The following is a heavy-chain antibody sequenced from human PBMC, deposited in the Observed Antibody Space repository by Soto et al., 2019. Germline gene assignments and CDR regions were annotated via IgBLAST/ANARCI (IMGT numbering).Heavy chain of an antibody. D-gene: IGHD1-7*01. CDR2: INPNSGGT. Sequence: ASVKVSCKASGYTFTGYYMHWVRQAPGQGLEWMGWINPNSGGTNYAQKFQGWVTMTRDTSISTAYMELSRLRSDDTAVYYCARAGTKCFLYYYGLDVWGQGTTVTVSS. V-gene: IGHV1-2*04. J-gene: IGHJ6*02. CDR1: GYTFTGYY. CDR3: ARAGTKCFLYYYGLDV.